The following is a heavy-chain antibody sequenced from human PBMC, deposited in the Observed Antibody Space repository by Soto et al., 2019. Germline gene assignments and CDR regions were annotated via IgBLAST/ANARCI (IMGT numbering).Heavy chain of an antibody. D-gene: IGHD1-26*01. CDR1: GFTFSSYG. V-gene: IGHV3-30*18. CDR2: ISDDGSKK. CDR3: AKDRYSGSYYLRYYYYGMDV. J-gene: IGHJ6*02. Sequence: QVQLVESGGGVVQPGRSLRLSCAASGFTFSSYGMHWVRQAPRKGLEWVAVISDDGSKKYYADSGKGRFTISRDNSKNRLYLQMNSLGAEDTAVYYCAKDRYSGSYYLRYYYYGMDVWGQGTTLTVSS.